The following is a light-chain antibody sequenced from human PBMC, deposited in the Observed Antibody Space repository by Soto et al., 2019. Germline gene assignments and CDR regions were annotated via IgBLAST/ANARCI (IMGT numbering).Light chain of an antibody. Sequence: EIVLTQSPGTLSLSPGERATVSCRASQSVSSSYLAWYQQKPGQAPRLLIYGASSRATGIPDRFSGSGTGTDLTLTISRPEAEDFAVYYCQQYGSPLWTFGQGTKVEIK. V-gene: IGKV3-20*01. CDR3: QQYGSPLWT. J-gene: IGKJ1*01. CDR2: GAS. CDR1: QSVSSSY.